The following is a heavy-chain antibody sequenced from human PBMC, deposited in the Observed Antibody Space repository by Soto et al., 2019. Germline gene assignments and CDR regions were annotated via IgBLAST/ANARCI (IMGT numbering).Heavy chain of an antibody. CDR3: ARGIVSPQFDY. V-gene: IGHV4-31*03. CDR2: IYYSGST. CDR1: CGSISSGGYY. D-gene: IGHD3-16*02. Sequence: SETLSLTCTVSCGSISSGGYYWSWIRQHPGKGLEWIGYIYYSGSTYYNPSLKSRVTISVDTSKNQFSLKLSSVTAADTAVYYCARGIVSPQFDYGGQGTLVTVSS. J-gene: IGHJ4*02.